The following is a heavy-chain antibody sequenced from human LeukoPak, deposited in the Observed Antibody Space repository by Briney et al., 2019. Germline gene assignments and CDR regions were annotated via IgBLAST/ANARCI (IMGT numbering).Heavy chain of an antibody. J-gene: IGHJ4*02. Sequence: GGSLRLSCAAPGFTFSDYFMSWIRQAPGKGPEWVSYISSGSSAIYYAGSVKGRFTISRDNAKNSLYLQMNSLRAEDTAVYYCARDMVFFASWGRGTLVTVSS. D-gene: IGHD3-10*01. CDR2: ISSGSSAI. CDR1: GFTFSDYF. CDR3: ARDMVFFAS. V-gene: IGHV3-11*01.